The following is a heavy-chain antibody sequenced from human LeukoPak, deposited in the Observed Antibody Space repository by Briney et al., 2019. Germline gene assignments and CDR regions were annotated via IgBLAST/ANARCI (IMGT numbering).Heavy chain of an antibody. D-gene: IGHD3-9*01. Sequence: SETLSLTCTVSGGSISSSTYYWGWIRQPPGKGLEWIGTIYYSGSTYYSPSLNSRVTISVDTSKNQFSLKLSSVTAADTAVYYCARRNYDILTEVSDWFDPWGQGTLVTVSS. CDR2: IYYSGST. V-gene: IGHV4-39*01. J-gene: IGHJ5*02. CDR1: GGSISSSTYY. CDR3: ARRNYDILTEVSDWFDP.